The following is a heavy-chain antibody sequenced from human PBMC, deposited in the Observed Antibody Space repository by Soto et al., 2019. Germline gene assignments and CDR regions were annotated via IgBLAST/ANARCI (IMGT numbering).Heavy chain of an antibody. D-gene: IGHD3-16*02. V-gene: IGHV1-69*01. CDR1: GGTFSSYA. J-gene: IGHJ4*02. CDR3: ARGAYDYVWGSYRDRTDY. Sequence: QVQLVQSGAEVKKPGSSVNVSCKASGGTFSSYAISWVRQAPGQGLEWMGGIIPIFGTANYAQKFQCRVTITADESPSTAYMELSSLSSEDTAVDYCARGAYDYVWGSYRDRTDYWGQGTLVTVSS. CDR2: IIPIFGTA.